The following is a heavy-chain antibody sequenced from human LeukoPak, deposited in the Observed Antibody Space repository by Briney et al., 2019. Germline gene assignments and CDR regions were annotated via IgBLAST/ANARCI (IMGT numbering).Heavy chain of an antibody. CDR3: ARGEGSYSDY. CDR1: GFTFSNYW. J-gene: IGHJ4*02. V-gene: IGHV3-74*01. Sequence: GGSLRLSCAASGFTFSNYWMHWVRQAPGKGLVWVSRIRSDGRYTSYADSVKGRLTISRDNAKNTLYLQMNNLRAEDTAVYYCARGEGSYSDYWGQGTLVTVSS. CDR2: IRSDGRYT. D-gene: IGHD1-26*01.